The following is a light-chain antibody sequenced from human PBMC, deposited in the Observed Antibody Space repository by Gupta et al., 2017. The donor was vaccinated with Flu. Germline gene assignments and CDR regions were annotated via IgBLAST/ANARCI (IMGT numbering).Light chain of an antibody. CDR1: SSDVGSYNL. CDR2: EGS. V-gene: IGLV2-23*03. Sequence: QSALTQPASVSGSPGQSITISCTGTSSDVGSYNLVSWYQQHPGKAPKLMIYEGSKRPSGVFHPFSGSKSGNTASLTISGLQAEDEADYYCCSYAGSSTFVVFGGGTKLTVL. J-gene: IGLJ2*01. CDR3: CSYAGSSTFVV.